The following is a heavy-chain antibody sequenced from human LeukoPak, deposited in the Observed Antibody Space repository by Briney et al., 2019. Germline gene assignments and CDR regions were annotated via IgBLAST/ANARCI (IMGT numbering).Heavy chain of an antibody. D-gene: IGHD3-16*02. CDR2: INHSGST. V-gene: IGHV4-34*01. J-gene: IGHJ4*02. Sequence: PSETLSLTCAVYGGSFSGYYWSWIRQPPGKGLEWIGEINHSGSTNYNPSLKSRVTISVDTSKNQFSLKLSSVTAADTAVYYCARFKGSYLFRGRYFDYWGQGTLVTVSS. CDR3: ARFKGSYLFRGRYFDY. CDR1: GGSFSGYY.